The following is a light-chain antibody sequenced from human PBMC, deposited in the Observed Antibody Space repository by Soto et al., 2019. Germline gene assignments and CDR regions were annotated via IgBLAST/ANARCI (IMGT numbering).Light chain of an antibody. CDR1: QNVLYSPNNKNY. V-gene: IGKV4-1*01. CDR2: WAS. CDR3: LEYYNMYT. J-gene: IGKJ2*01. Sequence: DIVLTQSPDSLAVALGARATINCRSSQNVLYSPNNKNYLAWYQQKPGQPPKLLFYWASTRESGVPDRFSGSGSGTDFTLTIDSLQAEDVAVYYCLEYYNMYTFGQGTKLEIK.